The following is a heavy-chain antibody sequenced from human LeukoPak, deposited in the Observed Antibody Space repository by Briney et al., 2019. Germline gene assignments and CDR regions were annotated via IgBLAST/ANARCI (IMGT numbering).Heavy chain of an antibody. V-gene: IGHV3-30-3*01. Sequence: GKSLRLSCAASGFTFSRYAIHWVRQAPGKGLEWVAYISEDGDRKQYADPVKGRFTISRDNSQNTMYMQMNSLKTEDTAVYYCARGELGYGGKALFDSWGQGTLVTVSS. CDR2: ISEDGDRK. J-gene: IGHJ4*02. D-gene: IGHD4-23*01. CDR3: ARGELGYGGKALFDS. CDR1: GFTFSRYA.